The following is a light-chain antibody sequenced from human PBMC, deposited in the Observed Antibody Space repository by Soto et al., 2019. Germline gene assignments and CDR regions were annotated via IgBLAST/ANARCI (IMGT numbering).Light chain of an antibody. V-gene: IGKV4-1*01. CDR2: WAS. CDR3: QQYYSSVVT. J-gene: IGKJ5*01. CDR1: QSILSSSNNKNS. Sequence: DIVMTQSPDSLAVSLVARATSNCKSSQSILSSSNNKNSLAWFQQQPGQPPKLLIYWASTRESGVPDRFSGSGSGTDFTLTISSLQAEDVAVYYCQQYYSSVVTFGQGTRLEIK.